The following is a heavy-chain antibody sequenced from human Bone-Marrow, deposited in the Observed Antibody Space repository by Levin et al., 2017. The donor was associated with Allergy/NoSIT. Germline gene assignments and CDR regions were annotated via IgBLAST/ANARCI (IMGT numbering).Heavy chain of an antibody. D-gene: IGHD5-24*01. CDR3: ARGSRDGANFFEY. CDR2: LYTAGST. CDR1: GLTVSGNF. V-gene: IGHV3-53*01. Sequence: GESLKISCAASGLTVSGNFMSWVRQAPGKGLEWVSALYTAGSTFYAESAKGRFTISRDNSKNTLYLDMNRLGADDTAVYYCARGSRDGANFFEYWGQGTLVTVSS. J-gene: IGHJ4*02.